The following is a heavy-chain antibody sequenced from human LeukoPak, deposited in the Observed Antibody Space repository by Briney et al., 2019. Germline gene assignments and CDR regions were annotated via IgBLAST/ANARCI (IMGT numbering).Heavy chain of an antibody. J-gene: IGHJ4*02. Sequence: PGGCLRLSCAASGFTITNYWMHWVRQAPGKGLEWVAVIWYDGSNKYYADSVKGRFTISRDNSKNTLYLQMNSLRAEDTAVYYCAKGLTVTGTTTRFDYWGQGTLVTVSS. V-gene: IGHV3-33*06. CDR3: AKGLTVTGTTTRFDY. D-gene: IGHD1-7*01. CDR1: GFTITNYW. CDR2: IWYDGSNK.